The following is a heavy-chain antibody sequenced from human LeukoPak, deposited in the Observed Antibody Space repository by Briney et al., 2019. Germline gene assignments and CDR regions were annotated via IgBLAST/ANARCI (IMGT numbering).Heavy chain of an antibody. V-gene: IGHV3-30*03. CDR3: ARSPSLGSYEPYNALDI. Sequence: PGGSLRLSCAASGFTFSSYGMHWVRQAPGKGLEWVAVISSDGSIKYYADSVKGRFTISRDNSKNTLYLQMNSLRAEDTAVYYCARSPSLGSYEPYNALDIWGQGTLVTVSS. CDR2: ISSDGSIK. CDR1: GFTFSSYG. D-gene: IGHD1-26*01. J-gene: IGHJ3*02.